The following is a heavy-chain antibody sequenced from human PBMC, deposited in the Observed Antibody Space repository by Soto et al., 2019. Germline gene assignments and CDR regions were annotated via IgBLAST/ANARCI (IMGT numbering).Heavy chain of an antibody. CDR2: SRSRADNYAT. J-gene: IGHJ4*02. Sequence: EVQLVESGGGLVQPGGSLRLSCAISGITFSDHDIDWVRQAPGKGLEWLGRSRSRADNYATDYAASVKGRFTFSRYDSKSLLSLQMRSMKTGDTAMYYCVLWRRGIINYWGQGTLVTLSS. V-gene: IGHV3-72*01. CDR1: GITFSDHD. CDR3: VLWRRGIINY. D-gene: IGHD2-21*01.